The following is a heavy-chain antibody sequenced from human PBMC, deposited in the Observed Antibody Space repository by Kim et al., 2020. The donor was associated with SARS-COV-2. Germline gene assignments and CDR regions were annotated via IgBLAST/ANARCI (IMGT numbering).Heavy chain of an antibody. V-gene: IGHV4-59*13. CDR2: IYYSGST. J-gene: IGHJ5*02. D-gene: IGHD1-26*01. CDR3: ARGRGWELLTWFDP. Sequence: SETLSLTCTVSGGSISSYYWSWIRQPPGKGLEWIGYIYYSGSTNYNPSLKSRVTISVDTSKNQFSLKLSSVTAADTAVYYCARGRGWELLTWFDPWGQGTLVTVSS. CDR1: GGSISSYY.